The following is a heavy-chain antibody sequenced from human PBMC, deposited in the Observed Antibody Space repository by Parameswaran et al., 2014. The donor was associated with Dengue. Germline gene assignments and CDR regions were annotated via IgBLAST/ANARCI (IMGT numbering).Heavy chain of an antibody. J-gene: IGHJ4*02. D-gene: IGHD2-15*01. V-gene: IGHV1-18*01. CDR3: ARDASYCSGGSCYSVY. Sequence: SWVRQAPGQGLEWMGWISAYNGNTNYAQKLQGRVTMTTDTSTSTAYMEVRSLRSDDTAVYYCARDASYCSGGSCYSVYWGQGTLVTVSS. CDR2: ISAYNGNT.